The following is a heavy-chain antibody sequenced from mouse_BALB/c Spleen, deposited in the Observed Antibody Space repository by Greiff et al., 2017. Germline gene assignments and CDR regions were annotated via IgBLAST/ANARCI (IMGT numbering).Heavy chain of an antibody. V-gene: IGHV5-17*02. CDR2: ISSGSSTI. CDR3: ARSNYYGSRYFDV. CDR1: GFTFSSFG. D-gene: IGHD1-1*01. J-gene: IGHJ1*01. Sequence: EVHLVESGGGLVQPGGSRKLSCAASGFTFSSFGMHWVRQAPEKGLEWVAYISSGSSTIYYADTVKGRFTISRDNPKNTLFLQMTSLRSEDTAMYYCARSNYYGSRYFDVWGAGTTVTVSS.